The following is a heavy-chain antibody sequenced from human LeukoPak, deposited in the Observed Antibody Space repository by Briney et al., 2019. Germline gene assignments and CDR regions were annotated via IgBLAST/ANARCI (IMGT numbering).Heavy chain of an antibody. CDR3: ARVGTQRYFDY. CDR1: GFTFSSYE. CDR2: ISSSGSPM. D-gene: IGHD1-1*01. Sequence: EPGGSLRLSCAASGFTFSSYEMNWVRQAPGKGLEWVSYISSSGSPMYYADSVKGRFTISRDNAKNSLYLQMNSLRAEDTAVYYCARVGTQRYFDYWGQGTLVTVSS. J-gene: IGHJ4*02. V-gene: IGHV3-48*03.